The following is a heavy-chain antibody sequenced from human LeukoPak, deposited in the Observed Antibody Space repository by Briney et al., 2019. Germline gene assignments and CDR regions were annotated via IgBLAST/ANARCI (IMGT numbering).Heavy chain of an antibody. J-gene: IGHJ4*02. Sequence: ASVKVSCKASGYTFTSYAMHWVRQAPGQGLEWMGRINPNSGGTNYAQKFQGRVTMTRDASISTAYMELSRLRSDDTAVYYCARAPILYEELDYWGQGTLVTVSS. D-gene: IGHD2-8*01. CDR2: INPNSGGT. CDR1: GYTFTSYA. V-gene: IGHV1-2*06. CDR3: ARAPILYEELDY.